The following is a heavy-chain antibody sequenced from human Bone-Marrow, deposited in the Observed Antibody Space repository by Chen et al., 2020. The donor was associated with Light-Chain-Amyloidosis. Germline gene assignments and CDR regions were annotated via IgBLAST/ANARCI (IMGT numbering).Heavy chain of an antibody. D-gene: IGHD5-12*01. CDR3: ARRRDGYNFDY. V-gene: IGHV5-51*01. CDR1: GYTFPNYW. Sequence: EVQLEQSGPEVKKPGESLKISCKGSGYTFPNYWIGWVRQMPGNGLEWMGVIYPDDSDARYSPSSEGQVTISADKSIAAAYLQWRSLNASDTALYYCARRRDGYNFDYWGQGTLVTVSS. CDR2: IYPDDSDA. J-gene: IGHJ4*02.